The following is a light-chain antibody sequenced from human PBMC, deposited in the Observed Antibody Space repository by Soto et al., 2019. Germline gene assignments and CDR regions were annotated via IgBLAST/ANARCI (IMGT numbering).Light chain of an antibody. V-gene: IGKV3-20*01. Sequence: EIVLTQSPGTLSLSPGERATLSCRASQSVRGNFMAWYQQKPGQAPRLLIYDASSRAAGIPDRFSGSGSGTDFSLTISRLEPDDFGVYYCQQYGGSPPITFGQGTRREIK. CDR1: QSVRGNF. CDR3: QQYGGSPPIT. CDR2: DAS. J-gene: IGKJ5*01.